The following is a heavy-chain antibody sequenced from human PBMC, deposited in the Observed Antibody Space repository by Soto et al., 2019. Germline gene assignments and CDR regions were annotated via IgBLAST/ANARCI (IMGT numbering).Heavy chain of an antibody. D-gene: IGHD3-22*01. J-gene: IGHJ3*02. CDR3: ARDIPYDSSGYYPLGAFDI. CDR1: GGSISSSNW. Sequence: SETLSLTCAVSGGSISSSNWWSWVRQPPGKGLEWIGEIYHSGSTNYNPSLKSRVTISVDKSKNQFSLKLSSVTAADTAVYYCARDIPYDSSGYYPLGAFDIWGQGTMVTVSS. CDR2: IYHSGST. V-gene: IGHV4-4*02.